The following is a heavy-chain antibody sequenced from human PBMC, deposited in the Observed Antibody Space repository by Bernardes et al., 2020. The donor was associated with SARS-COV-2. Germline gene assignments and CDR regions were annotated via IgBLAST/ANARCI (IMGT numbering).Heavy chain of an antibody. Sequence: GGSLRLSCAASGFTVSVYWMHWVRQAPGKGLVWVARVNSDGSRITYADSVKGRFTISRDNAKNTLYLQMNSLRAGDTAVYYCAREVGYVLRLSYHYYGMDVWGQGATGTVSS. CDR1: GFTVSVYW. J-gene: IGHJ6*02. V-gene: IGHV3-74*03. CDR2: VNSDGSRI. CDR3: AREVGYVLRLSYHYYGMDV. D-gene: IGHD5-12*01.